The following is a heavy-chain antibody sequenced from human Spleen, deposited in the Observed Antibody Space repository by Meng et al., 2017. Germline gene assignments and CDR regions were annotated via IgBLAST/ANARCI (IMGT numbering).Heavy chain of an antibody. CDR1: GFTFSSYW. CDR3: ARALIRRVEGNNWFDP. CDR2: INSDGSST. Sequence: GESLKISCAASGFTFSSYWMHWVRQAPGKGLVWVSRINSDGSSTSYADSVKGRFTISRDNAKNSLYLQMNSLRAEDTAVYYCARALIRRVEGNNWFDPWGQGTLVTVSS. D-gene: IGHD3-10*01. V-gene: IGHV3-74*01. J-gene: IGHJ5*02.